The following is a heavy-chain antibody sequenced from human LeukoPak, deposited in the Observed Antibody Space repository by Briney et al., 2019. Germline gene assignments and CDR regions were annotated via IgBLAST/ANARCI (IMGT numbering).Heavy chain of an antibody. CDR1: GYTFTGYY. CDR2: INPNSGDT. D-gene: IGHD2-2*01. J-gene: IGHJ4*02. Sequence: ASVKVSCKASGYTFTGYYIHWVRQAPGQGLEWMGWINPNSGDTNYAQRFQGRVTMTRDTSISTAYMQLSRLRSDDTAVYYCATLGYCSSTSRYRDIDYWGQGTLVTVSS. V-gene: IGHV1-2*02. CDR3: ATLGYCSSTSRYRDIDY.